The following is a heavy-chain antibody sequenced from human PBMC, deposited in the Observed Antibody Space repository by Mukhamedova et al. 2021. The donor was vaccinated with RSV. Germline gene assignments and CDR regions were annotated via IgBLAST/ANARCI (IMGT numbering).Heavy chain of an antibody. V-gene: IGHV3-23*01. Sequence: VRQAPGKGLEWVSGITGSGPNTYYADSVKGRFTISRDNSRNTLYLRMNSLRADDTAVYCCAKGGGYSYGSGPGSDIDYWGQGTLV. D-gene: IGHD5-18*01. J-gene: IGHJ4*02. CDR3: AKGGGYSYGSGPGSDIDY. CDR2: ITGSGPNT.